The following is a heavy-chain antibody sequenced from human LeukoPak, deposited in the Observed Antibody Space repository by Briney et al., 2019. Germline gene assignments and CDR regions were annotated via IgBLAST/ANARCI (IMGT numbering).Heavy chain of an antibody. D-gene: IGHD6-19*01. J-gene: IGHJ5*02. CDR1: GFTFSSYA. Sequence: GGSLRLSCAASGFTFSSYAMSWLRQAPGKGLEWVSAISGSGGSTYYADSVKGRFTISRDNSKNTLYLQMNSLRAEDTAVYYCAKLGLEQWLRRNWFDPWRQGTLVRVPS. CDR2: ISGSGGST. CDR3: AKLGLEQWLRRNWFDP. V-gene: IGHV3-23*01.